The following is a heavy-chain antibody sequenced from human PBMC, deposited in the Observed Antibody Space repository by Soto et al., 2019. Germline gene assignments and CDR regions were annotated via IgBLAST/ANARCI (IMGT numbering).Heavy chain of an antibody. CDR2: ISSNSAYI. CDR3: TRDASRDSSARGWFDP. D-gene: IGHD6-13*01. V-gene: IGHV3-21*01. CDR1: GFTFRSFT. Sequence: GGSLRLSCAASGFTFRSFTMNWVRQAPGKGLEWVSTISSNSAYIYYTDALRGRFTISRDNAKNSLHLQMNSLRAEDTAVYYCTRDASRDSSARGWFDPWGPGTLVTV. J-gene: IGHJ5*02.